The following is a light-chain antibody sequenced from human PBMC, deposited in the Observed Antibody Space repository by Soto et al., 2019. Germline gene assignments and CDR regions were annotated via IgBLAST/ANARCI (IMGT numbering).Light chain of an antibody. J-gene: IGKJ1*01. CDR3: QQSYTSWWT. CDR2: AAS. V-gene: IGKV1-39*01. CDR1: QSISTH. Sequence: DIQMTRSPSSLSASVGDKVSITCRASQSISTHLSWYQQKPGKAPKLLIYAASSLQSWVPSRFTGSGSGTDFTLTISSLQPEDFATYYCQQSYTSWWTFGQGTKVDI.